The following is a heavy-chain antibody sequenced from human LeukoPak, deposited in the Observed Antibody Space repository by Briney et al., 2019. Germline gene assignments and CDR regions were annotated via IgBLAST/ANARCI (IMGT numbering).Heavy chain of an antibody. CDR1: GFTFSSYE. CDR2: ISSSGSTI. D-gene: IGHD5/OR15-5a*01. V-gene: IGHV3-48*03. Sequence: GGSLRLSCVASGFTFSSYEMTWVRQAPGKGLEWLSYISSSGSTIYYADSVKGRFTVSRDNAKNSLYLQMNSLRAEDTAVYYCAKGGLPSFSFDYWGQGTLVTVSS. CDR3: AKGGLPSFSFDY. J-gene: IGHJ4*02.